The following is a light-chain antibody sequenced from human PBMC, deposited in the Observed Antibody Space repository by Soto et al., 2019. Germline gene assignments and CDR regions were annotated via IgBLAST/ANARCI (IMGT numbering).Light chain of an antibody. Sequence: DIQMTQHTYTLPASVGDRVTITGRASQSISSWLAWYQQKPGKAPKLLIYDASSLHSGVPSRFSGSGSGTDFTLTISSLQPEDRATYYCQQSYSTPLTFGGGTKVDIK. CDR2: DAS. J-gene: IGKJ4*01. V-gene: IGKV1-39*01. CDR1: QSISSW. CDR3: QQSYSTPLT.